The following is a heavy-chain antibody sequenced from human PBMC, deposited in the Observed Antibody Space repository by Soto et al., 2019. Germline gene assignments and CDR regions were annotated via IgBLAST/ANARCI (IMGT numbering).Heavy chain of an antibody. Sequence: EVQLVESGGGLVQPGGSLRLSCAASGFTFSSYSINWVRQAPGKGLEWVSYISSSSSTIYYADSVKGRFTISRDNAKNSLYLQMNRLRDEDTAVYYCARGNGGWYTCDYWGQGTLVTVSS. CDR3: ARGNGGWYTCDY. J-gene: IGHJ4*02. V-gene: IGHV3-48*02. D-gene: IGHD6-19*01. CDR2: ISSSSSTI. CDR1: GFTFSSYS.